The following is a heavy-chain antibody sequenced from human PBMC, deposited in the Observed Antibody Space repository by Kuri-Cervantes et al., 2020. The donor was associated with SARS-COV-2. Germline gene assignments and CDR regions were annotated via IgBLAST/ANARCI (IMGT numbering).Heavy chain of an antibody. D-gene: IGHD3-16*01. Sequence: SVKVSCKASGGTFSSYAISWVRQAPGQGLEWMGGIIPIFGTANYAQKFQGRVTITADASTSTAYMELSSLRSEDTAVYYCAMLPRPRNAFDIWGQGTMVTVSS. CDR2: IIPIFGTA. CDR3: AMLPRPRNAFDI. J-gene: IGHJ3*02. V-gene: IGHV1-69*13. CDR1: GGTFSSYA.